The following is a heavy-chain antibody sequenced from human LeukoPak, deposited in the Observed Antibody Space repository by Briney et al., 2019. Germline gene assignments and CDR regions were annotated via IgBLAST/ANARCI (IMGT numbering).Heavy chain of an antibody. CDR1: GFTFRNAW. CDR3: NSQYSGSYNPFDI. CDR2: IKSDTDGGTI. J-gene: IGHJ3*02. Sequence: ESGGSLRLSCAASGFTFRNAWMSWVRQTPGKGLEWVGRIKSDTDGGTIDYAAPVKGRFTISRDDSRNALHLEMNSLKTEDTAVYYCNSQYSGSYNPFDIWGQGTMVTVSS. D-gene: IGHD1-26*01. V-gene: IGHV3-15*01.